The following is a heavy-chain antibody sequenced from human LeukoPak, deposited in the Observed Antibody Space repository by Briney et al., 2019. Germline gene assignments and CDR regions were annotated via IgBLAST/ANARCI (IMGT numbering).Heavy chain of an antibody. CDR3: ARVPRAAAVVFDY. Sequence: ASVKVSCKASGYTFTSCAMHWVRQAPGQRLEWMGWINAGNGNTKYSQKFQGRVTITRDTSASTAYMELSSLRSEDTAVYYCARVPRAAAVVFDYWGQGTLVTVSS. CDR2: INAGNGNT. J-gene: IGHJ4*02. V-gene: IGHV1-3*01. D-gene: IGHD6-13*01. CDR1: GYTFTSCA.